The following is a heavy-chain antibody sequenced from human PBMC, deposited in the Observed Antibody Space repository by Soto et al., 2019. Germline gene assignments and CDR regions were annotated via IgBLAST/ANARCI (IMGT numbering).Heavy chain of an antibody. CDR3: ARVWTTVTNWFDP. CDR1: GGSISSSNW. J-gene: IGHJ5*02. D-gene: IGHD4-17*01. V-gene: IGHV4-4*02. CDR2: IYHSGST. Sequence: SETLSLTCAVSGGSISSSNWWNWVRQPPGKGLEWIGGIYHSGSTYYNPSLKSRVTISVDKSKNQFSLKLSSVTAADTAVYYCARVWTTVTNWFDPWGQGPLVTVSS.